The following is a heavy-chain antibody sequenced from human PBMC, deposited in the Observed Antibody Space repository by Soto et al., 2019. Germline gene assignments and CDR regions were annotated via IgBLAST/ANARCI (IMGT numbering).Heavy chain of an antibody. D-gene: IGHD6-19*01. J-gene: IGHJ6*03. V-gene: IGHV1-18*01. CDR3: AREGNGGSGWYHTGIYYYYYYYMDV. Sequence: ASVKVSCKASGYTFTSYGISWVRQAPGQGLEWMGWISAYNGNTGYAQKLQGRVTMTRNTSISTAYMELSSLRSEDTAVYYCAREGNGGSGWYHTGIYYYYYYYMDVWGKGTTVTVSS. CDR1: GYTFTSYG. CDR2: ISAYNGNT.